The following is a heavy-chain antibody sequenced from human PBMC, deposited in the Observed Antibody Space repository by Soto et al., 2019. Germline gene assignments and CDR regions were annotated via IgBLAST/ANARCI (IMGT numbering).Heavy chain of an antibody. CDR3: ARVGRSGWSAGHWFDP. V-gene: IGHV4-59*01. CDR2: IYYSGST. CDR1: GGSISSYY. J-gene: IGHJ5*02. Sequence: QVQLQESGPGLVKPSETLSLTCTVSGGSISSYYWSWIRQPPGKGLEWIGYIYYSGSTNYNPSLKSRVTISVDTSTNQFSLKLSSVTAADTAVYYCARVGRSGWSAGHWFDPWGQGTLVTVSS. D-gene: IGHD6-19*01.